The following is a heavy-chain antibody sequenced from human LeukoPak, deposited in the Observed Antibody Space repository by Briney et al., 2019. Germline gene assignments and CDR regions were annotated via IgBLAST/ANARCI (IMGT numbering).Heavy chain of an antibody. V-gene: IGHV3-23*01. CDR2: ISESGSRT. J-gene: IGHJ4*02. Sequence: QSGGSLRLSCAASGFALRTYAVSWVRQAAGKGLEWVSGISESGSRTYYADAVKGRFTISRDNSRSMLYLQMNSLRAEGTAMYYCMKFLTHPDGTIYWGQGILVTVSS. D-gene: IGHD3-9*01. CDR1: GFALRTYA. CDR3: MKFLTHPDGTIY.